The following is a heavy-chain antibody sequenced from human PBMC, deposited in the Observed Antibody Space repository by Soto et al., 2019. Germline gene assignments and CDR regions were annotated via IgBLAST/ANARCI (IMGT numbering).Heavy chain of an antibody. J-gene: IGHJ4*02. D-gene: IGHD6-19*01. CDR1: GVSISGSY. CDR2: VYYTGST. CDR3: ARSVAVPGAHIDY. Sequence: ASETLSLTCSVSGVSISGSYWSWIRQSPGKGLEWLGYVYYTGSTNYSPSLRSRVSISVDTSKNEFSLRLSSVTAADTAVYFCARSVAVPGAHIDYWGQGTQVTVSS. V-gene: IGHV4-59*01.